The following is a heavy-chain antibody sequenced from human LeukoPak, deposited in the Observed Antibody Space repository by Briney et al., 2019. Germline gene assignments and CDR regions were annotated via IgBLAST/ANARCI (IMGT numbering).Heavy chain of an antibody. V-gene: IGHV3-48*03. CDR1: GFTFSSYE. CDR3: ARDLQTYYDFWSGFDY. Sequence: GGSLRLSCAASGFTFSSYEMNWVRQAPGKGLEWVSYITSSGSTIYYADSVKGRFTISRDNAKNSLYLQMNSLRAEDTAVYYCARDLQTYYDFWSGFDYWGQGTLVTVS. D-gene: IGHD3-3*01. CDR2: ITSSGSTI. J-gene: IGHJ4*02.